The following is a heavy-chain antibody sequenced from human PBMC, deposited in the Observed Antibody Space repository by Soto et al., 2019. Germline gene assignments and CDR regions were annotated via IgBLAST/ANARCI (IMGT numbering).Heavy chain of an antibody. V-gene: IGHV4-30-4*01. D-gene: IGHD5-12*01. J-gene: IGHJ4*02. Sequence: SETLSLTCTVSGGSISSGDYYWSWIRQPPGKGLEWIGYIYYSGSTYYNPSLKSRVTISVDTSKNQFSLKLSSVTAADTAVYYCAGEGGPTVLATIDSPPFDYWGQGTLVTVSS. CDR3: AGEGGPTVLATIDSPPFDY. CDR2: IYYSGST. CDR1: GGSISSGDYY.